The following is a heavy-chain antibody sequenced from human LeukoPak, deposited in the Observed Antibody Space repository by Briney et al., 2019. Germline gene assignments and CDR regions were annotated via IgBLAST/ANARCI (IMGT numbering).Heavy chain of an antibody. CDR1: GLTFYTYA. V-gene: IGHV3-23*01. D-gene: IGHD3-9*01. Sequence: GGSLRLSCSVSGLTFYTYAMSWVRQAPGKGLEWVSAISGRDGRTYYTDSVKGRFTISRDNSKNTLYLQMNSLRAEDTAVYYCARDSRITIFIKIDYWGQGTLVTVSS. CDR2: ISGRDGRT. J-gene: IGHJ4*02. CDR3: ARDSRITIFIKIDY.